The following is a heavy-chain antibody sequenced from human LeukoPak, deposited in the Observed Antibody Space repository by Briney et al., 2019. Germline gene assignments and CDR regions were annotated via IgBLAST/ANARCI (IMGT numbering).Heavy chain of an antibody. J-gene: IGHJ4*02. CDR1: GFTFSNYC. V-gene: IGHV3-74*01. CDR2: ICPDGTVT. Sequence: PGGSLRLSCAASGFTFSNYCMHWVRQIPGKGLVWVSRICPDGTVTNYADSVKGRFTISRENAKNMVLLQMNSLRADDTAVYYCVRDFRSADYWGQGILVTVSS. CDR3: VRDFRSADY.